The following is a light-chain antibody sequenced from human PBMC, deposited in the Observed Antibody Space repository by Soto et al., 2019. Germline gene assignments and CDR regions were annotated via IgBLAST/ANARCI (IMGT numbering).Light chain of an antibody. CDR3: SSYTSSSTLYV. CDR1: SSDVGRYNI. V-gene: IGLV2-14*02. Sequence: QSALTQPASVSGSPGQSITISCTGSSSDVGRYNIVSWYQQHPGKAPKLMIYEGSQRPSGVSDRFSGSKSGNTASLTISGLQAEDEADYYCSSYTSSSTLYVFGTGTKLTVL. J-gene: IGLJ1*01. CDR2: EGS.